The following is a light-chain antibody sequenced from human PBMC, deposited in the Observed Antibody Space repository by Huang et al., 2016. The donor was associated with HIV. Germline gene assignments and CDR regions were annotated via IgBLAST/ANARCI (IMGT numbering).Light chain of an antibody. CDR1: QSVSSSF. V-gene: IGKV3-20*01. CDR2: GAS. J-gene: IGKJ1*01. CDR3: QHYGGSSWT. Sequence: EIVLTQSPGTLSLSPGQRATLSCRASQSVSSSFLAWYQQKPGQAPRLLSNGASSRASGIPDRFRGSGSGTGFTLTITRLESEDFAVYYCQHYGGSSWTFGQGTKVEIK.